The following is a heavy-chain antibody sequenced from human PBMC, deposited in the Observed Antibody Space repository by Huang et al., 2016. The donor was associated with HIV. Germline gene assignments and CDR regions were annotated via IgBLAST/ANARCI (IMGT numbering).Heavy chain of an antibody. D-gene: IGHD1-1*01. J-gene: IGHJ3*02. V-gene: IGHV4-34*01. CDR3: ARERMMSWLDDHDAFDI. CDR1: GGSFSGYY. Sequence: QVQLQQWGAGLLKPSETLSLTCAVYGGSFSGYYWSWIRQSPGKGLERIGEINHSGSTNYNPSLKSRLTISVDTSKNQFSLKLRSVTAADTAVYYCARERMMSWLDDHDAFDIWGQGTMVTVSS. CDR2: INHSGST.